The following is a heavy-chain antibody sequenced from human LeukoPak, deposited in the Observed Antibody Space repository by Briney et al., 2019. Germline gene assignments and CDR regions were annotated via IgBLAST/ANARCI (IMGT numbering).Heavy chain of an antibody. CDR3: ATGAYSRSFRVAFDI. Sequence: ASVKVSCKASGYTFTSYYMHWVRQAPGQGLEWVGIINPSGGSTSYAQKFQGRVTMTRDTSTSTVYMELSSLRSEDTAVYYCATGAYSRSFRVAFDIWGQGTMVTVSS. D-gene: IGHD6-6*01. CDR1: GYTFTSYY. V-gene: IGHV1-46*01. J-gene: IGHJ3*02. CDR2: INPSGGST.